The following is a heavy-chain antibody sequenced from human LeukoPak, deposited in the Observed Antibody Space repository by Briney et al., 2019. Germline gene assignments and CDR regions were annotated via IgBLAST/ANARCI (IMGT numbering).Heavy chain of an antibody. V-gene: IGHV1-69*04. D-gene: IGHD1-26*01. CDR2: IIPILGIA. Sequence: GASVKVSCKASGGAFSSYAISWVRQAPGQGLEWMGRIIPILGIANYAQKFQGRVTITADKSTSTAYMELSSLRSEDTAVYYCATLWSRDGGSYYVWSNWFDPWGQGTLVTVSS. CDR3: ATLWSRDGGSYYVWSNWFDP. CDR1: GGAFSSYA. J-gene: IGHJ5*02.